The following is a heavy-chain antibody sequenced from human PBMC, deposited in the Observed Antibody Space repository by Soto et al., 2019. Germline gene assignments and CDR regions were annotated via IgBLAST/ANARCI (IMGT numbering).Heavy chain of an antibody. CDR2: ISGSGIST. D-gene: IGHD6-25*01. CDR1: GFTFSSYA. Sequence: LRLSCAASGFTFSSYAISWVRQAPGKGLEWVSAISGSGISTFYADSVKGRFTISRDNSNNTLYLQMNSLRADDTAVYYCAKAPQRGFFYYGMDVWGQGTTVTVSS. J-gene: IGHJ6*02. V-gene: IGHV3-23*01. CDR3: AKAPQRGFFYYGMDV.